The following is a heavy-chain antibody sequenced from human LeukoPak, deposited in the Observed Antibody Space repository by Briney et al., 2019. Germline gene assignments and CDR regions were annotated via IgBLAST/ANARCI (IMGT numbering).Heavy chain of an antibody. CDR3: ARDGVVVAADYYYYGMDV. D-gene: IGHD2-15*01. J-gene: IGHJ6*04. CDR2: ISAYNGNT. Sequence: AAVTVSRKGSVYTFTSYGISWVRQAPGPGLEWVGWISAYNGNTNYAQKLQGRVTMTTDTSTSTAYMELRSLRSDDTAVYYCARDGVVVAADYYYYGMDVWGKGTTVTVSS. V-gene: IGHV1-18*04. CDR1: VYTFTSYG.